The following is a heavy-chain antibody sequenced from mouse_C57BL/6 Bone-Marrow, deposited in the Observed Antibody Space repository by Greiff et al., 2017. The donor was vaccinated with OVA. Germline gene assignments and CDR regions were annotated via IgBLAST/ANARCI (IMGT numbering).Heavy chain of an antibody. CDR3: ARRRVYYGNHAMDY. J-gene: IGHJ4*01. CDR1: GYAFTNYL. D-gene: IGHD2-1*01. CDR2: INPGSGGT. Sequence: QVQLQQSGAELVRPGTSVKVSCTASGYAFTNYLIEWVKQRPGPGLEWIGVINPGSGGTNYNEKFKGKATLTADKSSSTAYMQLSSLTSEDSAVYFCARRRVYYGNHAMDYWGQGTSVTVSS. V-gene: IGHV1-54*01.